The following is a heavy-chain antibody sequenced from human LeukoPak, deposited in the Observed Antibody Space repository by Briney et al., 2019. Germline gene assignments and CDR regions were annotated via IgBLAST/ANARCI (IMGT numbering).Heavy chain of an antibody. CDR2: IIPIFGTA. J-gene: IGHJ4*02. D-gene: IGHD3-22*01. CDR1: GGTFSSYA. CDR3: ARANFKGLTYYYDSSGYSD. V-gene: IGHV1-69*05. Sequence: SVKVSCKASGGTFSSYAISWVLQAPGQGLEWMGRIIPIFGTANYAQKFQGRVTITTDESTSTAYMELSSLRSEDTAVYYCARANFKGLTYYYDSSGYSDWGQGTLVTVSS.